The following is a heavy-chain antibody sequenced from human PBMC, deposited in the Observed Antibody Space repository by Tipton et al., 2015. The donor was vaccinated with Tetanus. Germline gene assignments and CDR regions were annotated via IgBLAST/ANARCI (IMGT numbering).Heavy chain of an antibody. CDR3: VSGSALDY. D-gene: IGHD6-25*01. V-gene: IGHV3-21*01. J-gene: IGHJ4*02. CDR1: GFTFSNYK. CDR2: ISSTSSYI. Sequence: GSLRLSCEVSGFTFSNYKMNWVRQAPGKGLEWISSISSTSSYIDYADSVKGRFTISRDNAKSSLFLQMTNLGAEDTALYFCVSGSALDYWGQGTLVTVSS.